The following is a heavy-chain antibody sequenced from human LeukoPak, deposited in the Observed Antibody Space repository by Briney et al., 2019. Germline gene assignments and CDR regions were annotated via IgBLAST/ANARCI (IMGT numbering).Heavy chain of an antibody. CDR3: AKDPSGDSFGSYGLDV. V-gene: IGHV3-30*18. D-gene: IGHD5-18*01. CDR1: GCTFSSYD. Sequence: GRSLRLSCAASGCTFSSYDMHWVRQAPGKGLEWVAVISYDGSNKYYAASVKGRFTISRDNSKNTLYLQMNSRRPEDTAVYYCAKDPSGDSFGSYGLDVWGQGTTVTVSS. CDR2: ISYDGSNK. J-gene: IGHJ6*02.